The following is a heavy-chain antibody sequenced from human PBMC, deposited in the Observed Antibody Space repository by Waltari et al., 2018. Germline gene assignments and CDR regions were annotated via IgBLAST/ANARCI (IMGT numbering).Heavy chain of an antibody. V-gene: IGHV3-23*01. CDR1: GFTLSTYA. CDR3: ARDGYNWIPFDC. Sequence: DVQLLESGGGLAQPGGSLRLSCAAFGFTLSTYAMAWVRQAPGKGLECVSESSGTGYNTYYADSVKGRFTISRDNSKNTLYLEMNNLRAEDTAVYFCARDGYNWIPFDCWGQGTLVTVSS. J-gene: IGHJ4*02. CDR2: SSGTGYNT. D-gene: IGHD5-12*01.